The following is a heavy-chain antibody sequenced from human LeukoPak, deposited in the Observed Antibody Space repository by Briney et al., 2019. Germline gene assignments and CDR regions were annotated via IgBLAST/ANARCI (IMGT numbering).Heavy chain of an antibody. V-gene: IGHV3-23*01. CDR3: AKYDIVVVPAAMVDY. J-gene: IGHJ4*02. CDR2: ISSSGGST. CDR1: GFTFSSYA. D-gene: IGHD2-2*01. Sequence: GGSLRLSCAASGFTFSSYAMSWVRQAPGKGLEWVSAISSSGGSTYYADSVKGRFTISRDNSKNTLYLQMNSLRAEDTAVYYCAKYDIVVVPAAMVDYWGQGTLVTVSS.